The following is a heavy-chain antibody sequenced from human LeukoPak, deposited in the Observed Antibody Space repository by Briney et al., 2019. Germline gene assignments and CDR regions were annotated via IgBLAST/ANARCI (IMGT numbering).Heavy chain of an antibody. V-gene: IGHV3-21*01. CDR3: ARAATYYDFWSGPRGDAFDI. D-gene: IGHD3-3*01. CDR1: GFTFSSYS. Sequence: GGSLRLSCAASGFTFSSYSMNWVRQAPGKGLEWVSSISSSSSYIYYADSVKGRFTISRDNAKNSLYLQMNSLRAEDTAVYYCARAATYYDFWSGPRGDAFDIWGQGTMVTVSS. J-gene: IGHJ3*02. CDR2: ISSSSSYI.